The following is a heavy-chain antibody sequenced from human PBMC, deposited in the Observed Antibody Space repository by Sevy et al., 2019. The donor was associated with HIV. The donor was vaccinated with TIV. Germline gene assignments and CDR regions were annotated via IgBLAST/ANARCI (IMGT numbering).Heavy chain of an antibody. D-gene: IGHD6-19*01. J-gene: IGHJ4*02. V-gene: IGHV5-51*01. CDR2: IYPGDSDT. CDR3: ARLVPGAVAATGYFDY. Sequence: GESLKISCKGSGYSFTSYCIGWVRQMPGKGLEWMGIIYPGDSDTRYSPSFQGQVTISADKSISTAYLQWSSLKASDTAMYYCARLVPGAVAATGYFDYWGQGTLVTVSS. CDR1: GYSFTSYC.